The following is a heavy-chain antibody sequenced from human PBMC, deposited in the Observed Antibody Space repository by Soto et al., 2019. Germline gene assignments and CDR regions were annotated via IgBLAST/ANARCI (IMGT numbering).Heavy chain of an antibody. J-gene: IGHJ4*02. CDR1: GYTFTSYD. CDR2: MNPNSGNT. CDR3: ARGSRARIAARLLGY. V-gene: IGHV1-8*01. Sequence: QVQLVQSGAEVKKPGASVKVSCKASGYTFTSYDINWVRQATGQGLEWMGWMNPNSGNTGYAQKLQGSVTMTRNPSISTAYMEMSSLRAEDTAVYYCARGSRARIAARLLGYWGQGTLVTVSS. D-gene: IGHD6-6*01.